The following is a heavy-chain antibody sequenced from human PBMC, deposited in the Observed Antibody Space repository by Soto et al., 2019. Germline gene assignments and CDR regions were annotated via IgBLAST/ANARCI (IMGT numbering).Heavy chain of an antibody. CDR3: GRYCTNTKCRGGYYLDL. J-gene: IGHJ5*02. CDR1: GDSFTNYA. Sequence: QVLLVQSGAEMKQPGSSVSVSCKASGDSFTNYAFTWVRQAPGHGPAWLGGIILALGTPHYSQRFQGRLTITADESSSTVYMELGSLRLDDTAVYYCGRYCTNTKCRGGYYLDLWGQGTLLTVSS. D-gene: IGHD2-8*01. CDR2: IILALGTP. V-gene: IGHV1-69*01.